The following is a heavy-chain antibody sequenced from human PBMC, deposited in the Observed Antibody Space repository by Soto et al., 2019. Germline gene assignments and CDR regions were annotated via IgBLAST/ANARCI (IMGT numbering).Heavy chain of an antibody. J-gene: IGHJ6*02. V-gene: IGHV1-2*04. CDR2: INPNSGGT. D-gene: IGHD6-19*01. Sequence: ASVKVSCKASGYIFTTYGINWVRQAPGQGLEWMGWINPNSGGTSYAQKFQGWVTMTRDTSISTAYMELSRLRSDDTAVYYCARDRYSSGWYPRSYYYYGMDVWGQGTTVTVSS. CDR1: GYIFTTYG. CDR3: ARDRYSSGWYPRSYYYYGMDV.